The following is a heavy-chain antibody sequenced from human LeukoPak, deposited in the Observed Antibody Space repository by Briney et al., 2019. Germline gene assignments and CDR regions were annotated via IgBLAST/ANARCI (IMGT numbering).Heavy chain of an antibody. Sequence: SETLSLTCAVYGGSFSGYYWSWIRQPAGKGLEWIGYIYYSGSTNYNPSLKSRVTISVDTSKNQFSLKLSSVTAADTAVYYYVGSIYCPRTSGCLGYWGQGTLVTVSS. CDR3: VGSIYCPRTSGCLGY. D-gene: IGHD2-2*01. CDR2: IYYSGST. CDR1: GGSFSGYY. J-gene: IGHJ4*02. V-gene: IGHV4-59*12.